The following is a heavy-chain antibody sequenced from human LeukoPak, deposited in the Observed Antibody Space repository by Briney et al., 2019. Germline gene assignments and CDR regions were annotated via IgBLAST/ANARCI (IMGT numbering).Heavy chain of an antibody. CDR2: ITSDGSST. J-gene: IGHJ4*02. CDR3: ARGMPTNFDY. V-gene: IGHV3-74*01. Sequence: GGSLRLSCAASGFTFSSYWMHWVRQVPGKGLDWVTRITSDGSSTSSADSVKGRFTISRDNAKNTLYLQMNSLRVEDTAVYFCARGMPTNFDYWGQGALVTVSS. D-gene: IGHD1-26*01. CDR1: GFTFSSYW.